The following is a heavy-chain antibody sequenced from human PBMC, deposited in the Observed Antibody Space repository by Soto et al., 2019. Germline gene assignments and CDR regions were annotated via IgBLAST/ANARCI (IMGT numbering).Heavy chain of an antibody. CDR3: AKDVIYDMLAGYYYY. D-gene: IGHD3-9*01. Sequence: PGGSLRLSCAASGFTFSSYAMHWVRQAPGKGLEWVAVISYDGSNKYYADSVKGRFTISRDNPKNTLYLQMNSLRADDTAVYYCAKDVIYDMLAGYYYYWGQGTLVTVSS. CDR2: ISYDGSNK. CDR1: GFTFSSYA. J-gene: IGHJ4*02. V-gene: IGHV3-30-3*01.